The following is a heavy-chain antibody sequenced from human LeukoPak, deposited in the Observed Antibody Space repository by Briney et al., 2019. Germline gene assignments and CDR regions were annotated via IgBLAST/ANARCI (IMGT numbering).Heavy chain of an antibody. CDR3: AREEPRYGDSYSPDAFDI. Sequence: GRSLRLSCAASGFTFSSYAMHWVRQAQGKGLEWVAVISYDGSNKYYADSMKGRFTISRDNSKNTLYLQMNSLRAEDTAVYYCAREEPRYGDSYSPDAFDILGQGTMVTVSS. V-gene: IGHV3-30-3*01. CDR2: ISYDGSNK. CDR1: GFTFSSYA. J-gene: IGHJ3*02. D-gene: IGHD4-17*01.